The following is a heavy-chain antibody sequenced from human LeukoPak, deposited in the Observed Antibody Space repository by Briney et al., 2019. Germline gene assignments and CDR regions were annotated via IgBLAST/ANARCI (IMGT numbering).Heavy chain of an antibody. J-gene: IGHJ4*02. CDR1: GGSISSYY. Sequence: SETLSLTCTVSGGSISSYYWSWIRQPPGKGLEWIGYIYYSGSTTYNPSLKRRVTISVDTSKNQFSLKLSSVTAADTAVYYCASSSWYGRIDYWGQGTLVTVSS. D-gene: IGHD6-13*01. CDR2: IYYSGST. V-gene: IGHV4-59*08. CDR3: ASSSWYGRIDY.